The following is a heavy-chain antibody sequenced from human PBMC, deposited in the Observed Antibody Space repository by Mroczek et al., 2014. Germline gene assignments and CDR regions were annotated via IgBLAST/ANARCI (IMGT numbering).Heavy chain of an antibody. CDR3: ARAGSVITGTTEHAFDI. CDR2: INPNSGGT. CDR1: GYTFTGYY. D-gene: IGHD1-7*01. Sequence: SGAEVRSLGPSVKVSCKASGYTFTGYYMHWVRQAPGQGLEWMGWINPNSGGTNYAQKFQGRVTMTRDTSISTAYMELSRLRSDDTAVYYCARAGSVITGTTEHAFDIWGQGTMVTVSS. V-gene: IGHV1-2*02. J-gene: IGHJ3*02.